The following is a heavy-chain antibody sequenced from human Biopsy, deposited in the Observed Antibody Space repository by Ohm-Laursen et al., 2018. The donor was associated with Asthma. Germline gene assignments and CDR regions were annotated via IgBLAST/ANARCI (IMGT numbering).Heavy chain of an antibody. J-gene: IGHJ3*02. CDR3: ARDRAVTGLNDAFDT. V-gene: IGHV3-20*01. CDR1: GFTFDDYA. D-gene: IGHD4-17*01. CDR2: INWNGGST. Sequence: SLRLSSTASGFTFDDYAMSWVRQAPGKGLEWVSGINWNGGSTGYADSVKGRFTISRDNAKNSLYLQMNSLRAEDTALYHCARDRAVTGLNDAFDTWGQGTMVTVSS.